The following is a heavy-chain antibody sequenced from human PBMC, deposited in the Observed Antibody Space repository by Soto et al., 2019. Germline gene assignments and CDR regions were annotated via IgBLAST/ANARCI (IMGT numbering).Heavy chain of an antibody. CDR1: GYSFTSYW. V-gene: IGHV5-51*01. CDR3: ARHPIAVAGTSLRYYYYYMDV. J-gene: IGHJ6*03. D-gene: IGHD6-19*01. Sequence: PGESLKISCKGSGYSFTSYWSGWVRQMPGKGLEWMGIIYPGDSDTRYSPSFQGQVTISADKSISTAYLQWSSLKASDTAMYYCARHPIAVAGTSLRYYYYYMDVWGKGTTVTVSS. CDR2: IYPGDSDT.